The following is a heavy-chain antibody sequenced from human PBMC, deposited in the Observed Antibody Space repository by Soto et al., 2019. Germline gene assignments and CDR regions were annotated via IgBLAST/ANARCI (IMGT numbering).Heavy chain of an antibody. CDR2: MNPNSGNT. CDR1: GYSFTSYD. V-gene: IGHV1-8*01. J-gene: IGHJ4*02. CDR3: ARVKLDYLDY. Sequence: QVQLVQSGAEVKKPGASVKVSCKASGYSFTSYDINWVRQATGQGLEWMGWMNPNSGNTAYAQKFQGRVTMTRNTSISAAYMEQSSLRSEDTAVYYGARVKLDYLDYWGQGTLVTVSS.